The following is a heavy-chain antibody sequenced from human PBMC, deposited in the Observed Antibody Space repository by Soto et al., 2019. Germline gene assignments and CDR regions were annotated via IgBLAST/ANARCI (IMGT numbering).Heavy chain of an antibody. CDR1: GGSISSSSYY. CDR2: IYYSGST. CDR3: ARQSSWYRGAY. D-gene: IGHD6-13*01. Sequence: SETLSLTCTVSGGSISSSSYYWGWIRQPPGKGLEWIGSIYYSGSTYYNPSLKSRVTISVDTSKNQFSLKLSSVTAADTAVYYCARQSSWYRGAYWGQGTLVTVSS. V-gene: IGHV4-39*01. J-gene: IGHJ4*02.